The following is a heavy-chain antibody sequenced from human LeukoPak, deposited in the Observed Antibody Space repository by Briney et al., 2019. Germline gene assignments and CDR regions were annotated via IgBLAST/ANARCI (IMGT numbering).Heavy chain of an antibody. CDR3: ARGGHYISVY. D-gene: IGHD3-3*01. Sequence: GGSLRLSCAASGFTFSSYSMNWVRQAPGKGLEWVSVIYSGGSTYYADSVKGRFTISRDNSKNTLYLQMNSLRAEDTAVYYCARGGHYISVYWGQGTLVTVSS. CDR1: GFTFSSYS. J-gene: IGHJ4*02. CDR2: IYSGGST. V-gene: IGHV3-66*01.